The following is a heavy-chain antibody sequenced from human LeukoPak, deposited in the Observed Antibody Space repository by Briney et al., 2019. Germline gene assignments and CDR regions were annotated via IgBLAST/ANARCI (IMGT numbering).Heavy chain of an antibody. Sequence: GRSLRLSCAASGFTFSSYGMHWVRQAPGKGLEWVAVISHDGSNKYYADSVKGRFTISRDNSKNTLYLQMNSLRAEDTAVYYCAKQAVAGLDYWGQGTLVTVSS. CDR1: GFTFSSYG. V-gene: IGHV3-30*18. J-gene: IGHJ4*02. CDR2: ISHDGSNK. CDR3: AKQAVAGLDY. D-gene: IGHD6-19*01.